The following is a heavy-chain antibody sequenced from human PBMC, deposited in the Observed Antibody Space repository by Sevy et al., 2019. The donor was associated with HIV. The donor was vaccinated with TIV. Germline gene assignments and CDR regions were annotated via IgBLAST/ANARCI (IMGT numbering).Heavy chain of an antibody. CDR1: RFTFSKYS. J-gene: IGHJ4*02. CDR3: AREGCTKPQDY. CDR2: LSFGCGEI. Sequence: GGSLRLSCAASRFTFSKYSMSWVRQPPGKGLEWVSTLSFGCGEINHADSVKGRFTISRDNSKNSLYLQMNNLRAEDTAVYYCAREGCTKPQDYWGQGTLVTVSS. D-gene: IGHD2-8*01. V-gene: IGHV3-23*01.